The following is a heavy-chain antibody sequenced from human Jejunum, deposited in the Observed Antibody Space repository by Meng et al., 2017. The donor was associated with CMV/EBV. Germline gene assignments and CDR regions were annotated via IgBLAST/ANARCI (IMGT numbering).Heavy chain of an antibody. CDR3: AGGGGAADY. J-gene: IGHJ4*02. Sequence: SCAASGFAFSSYWVGWVRQSPRKGLEWVADIKVNGSSKYCVGSVKGRFTISKDNAKNSLYLQMNSLGAGDTAVYYCAGGGGAADYWGQGTLVTVSS. CDR1: GFAFSSYW. CDR2: IKVNGSSK. V-gene: IGHV3-7*04. D-gene: IGHD1-26*01.